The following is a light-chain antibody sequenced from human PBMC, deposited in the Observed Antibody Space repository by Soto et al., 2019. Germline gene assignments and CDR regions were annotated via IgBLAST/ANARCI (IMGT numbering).Light chain of an antibody. J-gene: IGKJ4*01. CDR1: QSINSR. CDR3: QQYYHWPAT. V-gene: IGKV1-5*03. Sequence: DIQMTQSPSTLSGSVGDRVTITGRASQSINSRLAWYQQKPGKAPKLLIYKASTLESGVPSRFSGSGSGTEFTLTVDTLQSEDIAIYYCQQYYHWPATFGGGTKVDIK. CDR2: KAS.